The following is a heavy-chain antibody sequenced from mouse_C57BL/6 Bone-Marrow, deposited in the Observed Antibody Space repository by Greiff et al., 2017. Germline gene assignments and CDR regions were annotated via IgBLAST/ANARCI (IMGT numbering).Heavy chain of an antibody. CDR3: ARFDYDHYYAMDY. V-gene: IGHV1-85*01. D-gene: IGHD2-4*01. Sequence: VQVVESGPELVKPGASVKLSCKASGYTFTSYDINWVKQRPGQGLEWIGWIYPRDGSTKYNEKFKGKATLTVDTSSSTAYMELHSLTSEDSAVYFCARFDYDHYYAMDYWGQGTSVTVSS. CDR1: GYTFTSYD. CDR2: IYPRDGST. J-gene: IGHJ4*01.